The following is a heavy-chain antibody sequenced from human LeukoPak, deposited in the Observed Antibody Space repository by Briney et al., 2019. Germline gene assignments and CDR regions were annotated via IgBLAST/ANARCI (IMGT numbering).Heavy chain of an antibody. D-gene: IGHD3-22*01. CDR2: IIPILGIA. CDR3: TYYYDSSGYYGGFDP. J-gene: IGHJ5*02. Sequence: SVKVSCKASGGTFSSYTISWMRQAPRQGLEWMGRIIPILGIANYTQKFQGRVTITADKSTSTAYMELSSLRSEDTAVYYCTYYYDSSGYYGGFDPWGQGTLVTVSS. CDR1: GGTFSSYT. V-gene: IGHV1-69*02.